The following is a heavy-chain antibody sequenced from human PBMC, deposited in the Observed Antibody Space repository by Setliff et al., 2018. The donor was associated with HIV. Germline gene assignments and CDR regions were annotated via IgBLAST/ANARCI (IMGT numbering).Heavy chain of an antibody. CDR3: ATDVSGYYDSSGPLRSPGIGY. V-gene: IGHV3-30*02. CDR2: IRYDGSKS. Sequence: GESLKISCAASGFTFSSYGMHWVRQAPGKGLESVAFIRYDGSKSFYADSVKGRFSVSRDSSKSTLYLQMNSLRPEDTTVYYCATDVSGYYDSSGPLRSPGIGYWGQGSMVTVSS. CDR1: GFTFSSYG. D-gene: IGHD3-22*01. J-gene: IGHJ4*02.